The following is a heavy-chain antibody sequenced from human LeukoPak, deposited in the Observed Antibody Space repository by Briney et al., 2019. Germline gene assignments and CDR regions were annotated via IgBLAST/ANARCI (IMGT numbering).Heavy chain of an antibody. J-gene: IGHJ3*02. V-gene: IGHV4-61*01. CDR2: IYYSGST. CDR1: GGSVSSGSYY. CDR3: ARALRTGSSWYKKGGAFDI. Sequence: SETLSLTCTVSGGSVSSGSYYWSRIRQPPGKGLEWIGYIYYSGSTNYNPSLKSRVTISVDTSKNQFSLKLSSVTAADTAVYYCARALRTGSSWYKKGGAFDIWGQGTMVTVSS. D-gene: IGHD6-13*01.